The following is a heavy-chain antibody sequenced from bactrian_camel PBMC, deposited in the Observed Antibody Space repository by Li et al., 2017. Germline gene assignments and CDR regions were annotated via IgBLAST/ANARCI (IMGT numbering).Heavy chain of an antibody. D-gene: IGHD2*01. Sequence: HVQLVESGGGLVQPGGSLRLSCAASGITFSTFIMTWVRQAPGKGLGYVSSISPGGTDTYYADSVKGRFTISRDNTENTLYLQLNSLKTEDTAMYFCSIGRGSIDVVPSKDRGQGTQVTVS. CDR2: ISPGGTDT. V-gene: IGHV3S5*01. CDR1: GITFSTFI. J-gene: IGHJ4*01.